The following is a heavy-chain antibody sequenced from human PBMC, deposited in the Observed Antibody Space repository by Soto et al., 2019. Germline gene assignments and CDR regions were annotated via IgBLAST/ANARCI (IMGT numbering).Heavy chain of an antibody. Sequence: SQTLSLTCAISGDSVSSNSAAWNWIRQSPSRGLEWLGRTYYRSKWYNDYAVSAKSRITINPDTSKNQFSLQLNSVTPEDTAVYYCARETNQLPVVTANPVVDYWGQGTLVTVSS. D-gene: IGHD2-21*02. CDR2: TYYRSKWYN. J-gene: IGHJ4*02. V-gene: IGHV6-1*01. CDR3: ARETNQLPVVTANPVVDY. CDR1: GDSVSSNSAA.